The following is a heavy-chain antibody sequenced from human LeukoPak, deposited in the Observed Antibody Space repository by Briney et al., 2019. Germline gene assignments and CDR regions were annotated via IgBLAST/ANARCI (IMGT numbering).Heavy chain of an antibody. CDR1: GFTFSSYA. D-gene: IGHD6-19*01. CDR3: AKVMSSGWSRPYYFDY. V-gene: IGHV3-23*01. J-gene: IGHJ4*02. CDR2: ISGSGGST. Sequence: PGGSLRLSCAASGFTFSSYAMSWVRQAPGKGLEWVSAISGSGGSTYYADSVKGRFTISRDNSKNTLYLQMNSLRAEDTAVYYCAKVMSSGWSRPYYFDYWGQGTLVTVSS.